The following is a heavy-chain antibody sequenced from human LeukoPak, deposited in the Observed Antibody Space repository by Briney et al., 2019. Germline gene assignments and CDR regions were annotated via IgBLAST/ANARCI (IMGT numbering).Heavy chain of an antibody. CDR3: ARDEGLPAEYFQH. CDR2: ISTSSSNI. V-gene: IGHV3-48*04. Sequence: GGSLRLSCAASGFTFSSYNMNWVRLAPGKGLEWVSYISTSSSNIYYADSVKGRFTISRDNAKNSLFLQMDSLRAEDTAVYYCARDEGLPAEYFQHWGQGTLVTVSS. CDR1: GFTFSSYN. D-gene: IGHD4-11*01. J-gene: IGHJ1*01.